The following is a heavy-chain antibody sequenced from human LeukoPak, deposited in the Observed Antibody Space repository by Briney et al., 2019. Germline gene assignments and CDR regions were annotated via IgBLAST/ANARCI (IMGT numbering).Heavy chain of an antibody. Sequence: ASVKVSCKASGYTFTSYGISWVRQAPGQGLEWMGWISAYNGNTNYAQKLQGRVTMTTDTSTTTAYMELRSLRSDDTAVYYCARDPSPLDSSTWGYWYDPWGQGTLVTVSS. CDR1: GYTFTSYG. V-gene: IGHV1-18*01. CDR3: ARDPSPLDSSTWGYWYDP. J-gene: IGHJ5*02. CDR2: ISAYNGNT. D-gene: IGHD6-13*01.